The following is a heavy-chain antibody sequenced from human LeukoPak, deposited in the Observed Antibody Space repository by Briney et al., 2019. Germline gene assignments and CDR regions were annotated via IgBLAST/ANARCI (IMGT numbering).Heavy chain of an antibody. CDR2: IYSGGST. CDR1: GFTVSSNY. J-gene: IGHJ4*02. V-gene: IGHV3-53*01. Sequence: GGSLRLSCAASGFTVSSNYMSWVRQAPGKGLEWVSVIYSGGSTYYADSVKGRFTISRDNSKNTLYLKMNSLRAEDTAVYYCATHLAAKGYFDYWGQGTLVTVSS. CDR3: ATHLAAKGYFDY. D-gene: IGHD6-19*01.